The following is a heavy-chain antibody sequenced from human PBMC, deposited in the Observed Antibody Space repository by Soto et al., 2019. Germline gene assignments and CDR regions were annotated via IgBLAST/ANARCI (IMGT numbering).Heavy chain of an antibody. V-gene: IGHV4-39*01. D-gene: IGHD2-2*01. J-gene: IGHJ6*02. CDR2: IYYSGST. CDR1: GGSISSSSYY. CDR3: ARHAIGSSISRAAYYYYCMDV. Sequence: WKTLSLTCTVSGGSISSSSYYWGWIRQPPGKGLEWIGSIYYSGSTYYNPSLKSRVTISVDTSKNQFSLKLSSVTAADTAVYYCARHAIGSSISRAAYYYYCMDVCGQGTTVTVSS.